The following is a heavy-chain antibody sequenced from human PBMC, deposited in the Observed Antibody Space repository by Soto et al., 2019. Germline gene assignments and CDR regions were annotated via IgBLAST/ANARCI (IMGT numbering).Heavy chain of an antibody. D-gene: IGHD3-16*01. V-gene: IGHV1-18*01. J-gene: IGHJ6*02. CDR1: GYIFVNYG. Sequence: QVQLVQSGAEVRKPGSSVKVSCKASGYIFVNYGIAWVRQAPGQGLEWMGWISPYSGNTHYASKVQGRITMTTDTSTSTAHRDLGRLTSDETVVYYCPMVDNYVTPPPQDVWGQGTTVTVSS. CDR3: PMVDNYVTPPPQDV. CDR2: ISPYSGNT.